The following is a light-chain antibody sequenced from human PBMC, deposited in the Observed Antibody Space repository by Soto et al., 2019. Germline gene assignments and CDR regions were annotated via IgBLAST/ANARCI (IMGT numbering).Light chain of an antibody. CDR3: QQYGVSPLT. CDR2: GAF. V-gene: IGKV3-20*01. J-gene: IGKJ3*01. Sequence: EIVLTQSPGTLSLSPGETATVSCRATESLITKALAWYQQKPDQAPRLLIYGAFTRDAAIPDRFNGSGSGTDFALTISRLELEDSAVYYCQQYGVSPLTFGPGTKVEIK. CDR1: ESLITKA.